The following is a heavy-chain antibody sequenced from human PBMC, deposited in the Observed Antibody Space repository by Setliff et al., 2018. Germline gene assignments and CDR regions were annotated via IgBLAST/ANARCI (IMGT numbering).Heavy chain of an antibody. Sequence: SETLSLTCTVYGGSFTNYYWGWIRQSPGKGLEWIGEINHGGSTNYNPSLKSRLTISVDASTNQFSLKLYSVTAADTAVYYCRYWSGYYNNDYWGQGTLVTVSS. CDR3: RYWSGYYNNDY. V-gene: IGHV4-34*01. J-gene: IGHJ4*02. D-gene: IGHD3-3*01. CDR2: INHGGST. CDR1: GGSFTNYY.